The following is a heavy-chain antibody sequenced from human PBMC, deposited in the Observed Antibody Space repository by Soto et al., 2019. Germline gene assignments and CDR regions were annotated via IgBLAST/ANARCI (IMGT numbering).Heavy chain of an antibody. J-gene: IGHJ4*02. CDR2: ISGSGGST. V-gene: IGHV3-23*01. Sequence: VSLRLSCAASGFTFSSYAMSWVRQAPGKGLEWVSAISGSGGSTYYADSVKGRFTISRDNSKNTLYLQMNSLRAEDTAVYYCASPLSIAAAGTDPQYFDYWGQGTLVTVSS. CDR1: GFTFSSYA. CDR3: ASPLSIAAAGTDPQYFDY. D-gene: IGHD6-13*01.